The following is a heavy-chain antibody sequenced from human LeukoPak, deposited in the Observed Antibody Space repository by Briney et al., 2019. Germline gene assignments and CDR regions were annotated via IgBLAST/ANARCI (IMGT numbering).Heavy chain of an antibody. D-gene: IGHD2-21*02. Sequence: ASVKVSCKASGGTFSSYAISWVRQAPGQGLEWMGWINPNSGDTKYAQKFQGRVTMTRDTSNNTVYMDLTRLIFDDTAMYYCARDGVFRFEVGDVYYYYMDVWGKGTTVIISS. CDR1: GGTFSSYA. CDR2: INPNSGDT. J-gene: IGHJ6*03. CDR3: ARDGVFRFEVGDVYYYYMDV. V-gene: IGHV1-2*02.